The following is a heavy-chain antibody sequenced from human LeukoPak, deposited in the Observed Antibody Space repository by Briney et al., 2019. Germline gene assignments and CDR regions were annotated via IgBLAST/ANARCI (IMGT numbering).Heavy chain of an antibody. Sequence: ASVKVSCKASRYSITRYYIHWVRQAPGQGLDWVGVINPRDGGTTYAQKFQGRVTMTTDMSTNTVYMELSSMRIEDTAVYYCARGGAYCSGGSCHYDDAFDIWGQGTMVTVSS. V-gene: IGHV1-46*01. CDR1: RYSITRYY. CDR2: INPRDGGT. CDR3: ARGGAYCSGGSCHYDDAFDI. D-gene: IGHD2-15*01. J-gene: IGHJ3*02.